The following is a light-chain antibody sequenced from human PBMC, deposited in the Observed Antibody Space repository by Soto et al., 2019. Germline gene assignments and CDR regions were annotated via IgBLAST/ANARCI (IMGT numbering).Light chain of an antibody. CDR3: SSFTSRSTPFV. CDR2: DVT. V-gene: IGLV2-14*01. CDR1: SSDVGAYNY. Sequence: QSVLTQPASVSGSPGQSITISCAGTSSDVGAYNYVAWYQQHPGKAPKLIVYDVTNRPSGVSNRFSGSKSGNTASLTISGLQAENEADYSCSSFTSRSTPFVFGTGTKVTVL. J-gene: IGLJ1*01.